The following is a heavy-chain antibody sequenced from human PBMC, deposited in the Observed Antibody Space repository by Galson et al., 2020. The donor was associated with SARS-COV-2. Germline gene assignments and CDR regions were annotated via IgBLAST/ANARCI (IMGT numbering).Heavy chain of an antibody. Sequence: GGSLRLSCAASGFTFSSYAMSWVRQAPGKGLEWVSVISGRGGSTYYADSVKGRFTISRDNSKNTLYLQMNSLRAEDTAVYYCAKEPVAGIGENWGGGGMDVWGQGTTVTVSS. CDR2: ISGRGGST. V-gene: IGHV3-23*01. CDR1: GFTFSSYA. CDR3: AKEPVAGIGENWGGGGMDV. D-gene: IGHD6-19*01. J-gene: IGHJ6*02.